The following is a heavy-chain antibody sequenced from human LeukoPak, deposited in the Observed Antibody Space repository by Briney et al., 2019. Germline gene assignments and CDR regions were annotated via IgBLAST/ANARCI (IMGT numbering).Heavy chain of an antibody. CDR2: INHSGST. D-gene: IGHD2-2*01. Sequence: SETLSLTCAVYGGSFSGYYWSWIRQPPGKGLEWIGEINHSGSTNYNPSLKSRVTISVDTSKIQFSLKLSSDTAADTAVYYCAREGNPKGLVPAAIDFRLDYWGQGTLVTVSS. V-gene: IGHV4-34*01. J-gene: IGHJ4*02. CDR1: GGSFSGYY. CDR3: AREGNPKGLVPAAIDFRLDY.